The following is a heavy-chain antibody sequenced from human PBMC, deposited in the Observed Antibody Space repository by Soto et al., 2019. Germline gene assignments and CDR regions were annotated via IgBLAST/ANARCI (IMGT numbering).Heavy chain of an antibody. CDR3: ARGSDFWSGYSTSNWFDP. Sequence: ASVKVSCKASGYTFTSYGISWVRQAPGQGLEWMGWISAYNGNTNYAQKLQGRVTMTTDTSTSTAYMELRSLRSDDTAVYYCARGSDFWSGYSTSNWFDPWGQGTLVTVSS. CDR1: GYTFTSYG. CDR2: ISAYNGNT. J-gene: IGHJ5*02. V-gene: IGHV1-18*01. D-gene: IGHD3-3*01.